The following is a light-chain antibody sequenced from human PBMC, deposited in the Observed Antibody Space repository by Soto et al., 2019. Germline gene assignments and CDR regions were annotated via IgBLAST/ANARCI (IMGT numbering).Light chain of an antibody. CDR2: EVS. CDR3: SSYTSSNTLV. J-gene: IGLJ1*01. V-gene: IGLV2-14*01. CDR1: SSDVGGYNY. Sequence: QSALTQPASVSGSPGQSITISCTGTSSDVGGYNYVSWYQQHPGKAPQLMIYEVSNRPSGVSNRFSGSKSGNTASLTISGLQAEDEADYYCSSYTSSNTLVFGTGSE.